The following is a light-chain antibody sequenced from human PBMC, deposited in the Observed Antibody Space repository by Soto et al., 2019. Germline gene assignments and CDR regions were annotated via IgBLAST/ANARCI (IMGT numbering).Light chain of an antibody. CDR3: QQYGSSPRT. V-gene: IGKV3-20*01. CDR2: GAS. J-gene: IGKJ1*01. CDR1: QSVSSSF. Sequence: EIVLTQSPGTLSLSPGERATLSCKASQSVSSSFLAWYQQKAGQAPRLLIYGASTRATGIPDRFSGSGSGTDFTLTISRLEPEDFAVYYCQQYGSSPRTFGQGPKVDIK.